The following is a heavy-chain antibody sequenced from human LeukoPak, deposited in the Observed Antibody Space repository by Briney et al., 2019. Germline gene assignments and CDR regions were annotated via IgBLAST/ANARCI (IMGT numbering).Heavy chain of an antibody. D-gene: IGHD1-26*01. CDR1: GYSISSGYY. Sequence: SETLSLTCTVSGYSISSGYYWGWIRQPPGKGLEWIGYIYYSGSTNYNPSLKSRVTISVDTSKNQFSPRLTSVTAADTAVYYCARGVNSGYFDYCGQGTLVTVSS. CDR2: IYYSGST. CDR3: ARGVNSGYFDY. J-gene: IGHJ4*02. V-gene: IGHV4-61*01.